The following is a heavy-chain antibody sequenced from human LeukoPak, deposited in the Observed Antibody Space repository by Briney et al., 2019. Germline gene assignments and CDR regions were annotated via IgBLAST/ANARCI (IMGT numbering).Heavy chain of an antibody. CDR2: ISGSGGST. D-gene: IGHD3-3*01. Sequence: PGGSLRLSCAASGFTFSSYAMSWVRQAPGKGLEWVSAISGSGGSTYYADSVKGRFTISRDNSKNTLYLQMNSLRSEDTAVYYCARDQSPTQLRFFYGMDVWGQGTTVTVSS. J-gene: IGHJ6*02. CDR1: GFTFSSYA. V-gene: IGHV3-23*01. CDR3: ARDQSPTQLRFFYGMDV.